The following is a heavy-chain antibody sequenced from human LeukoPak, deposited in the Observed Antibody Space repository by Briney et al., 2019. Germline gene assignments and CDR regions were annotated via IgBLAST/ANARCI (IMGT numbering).Heavy chain of an antibody. Sequence: GGSLRLSCAASGFTFSSYGMHWVRQAPGKGLEWVANIKLDGSVINYVDSVKGRFTISRDNAKNSLYLQMTNLRVEDTALYYCAKDSYSKGDYWGQGTLVTVSS. CDR3: AKDSYSKGDY. V-gene: IGHV3-7*01. CDR1: GFTFSSYG. D-gene: IGHD6-13*01. J-gene: IGHJ4*02. CDR2: IKLDGSVI.